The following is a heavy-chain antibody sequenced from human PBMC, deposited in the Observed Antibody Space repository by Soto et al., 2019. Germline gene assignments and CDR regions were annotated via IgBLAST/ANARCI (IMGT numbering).Heavy chain of an antibody. CDR2: ITGSGAGS. CDR1: GFTFISYA. V-gene: IGHV3-23*01. Sequence: EVQLLESGGGWLKPGGSLRLPCAASGFTFISYAMNWVRQAPGKGLEWVSGITGSGAGSYYSDSVKGRFPISRDNSTNTLYLQMNSLRAEDTAVYYCAKAYSTSWPNDWFDPWGQGTLVTVSS. D-gene: IGHD2-2*01. CDR3: AKAYSTSWPNDWFDP. J-gene: IGHJ5*02.